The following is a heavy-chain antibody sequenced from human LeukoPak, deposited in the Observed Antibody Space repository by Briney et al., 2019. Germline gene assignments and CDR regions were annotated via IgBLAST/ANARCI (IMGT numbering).Heavy chain of an antibody. CDR3: AKDYYGSGSGYYYGMDV. J-gene: IGHJ6*02. CDR2: ISYDGSNK. V-gene: IGHV3-30*18. Sequence: PGRSLRLSCAASGFTFSSYGMHWVRRAPGKGLEWEAVISYDGSNKYYADSVKGRFTISRDNSKNTLYLQMNSLRAEDTAVYYCAKDYYGSGSGYYYGMDVWGQGTTVTVSS. CDR1: GFTFSSYG. D-gene: IGHD3-10*01.